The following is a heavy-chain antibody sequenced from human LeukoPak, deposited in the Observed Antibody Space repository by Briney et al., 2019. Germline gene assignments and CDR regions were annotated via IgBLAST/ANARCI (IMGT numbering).Heavy chain of an antibody. CDR3: ATDKGYGSVPFDY. V-gene: IGHV1-8*01. J-gene: IGHJ4*02. Sequence: ASVKVSCKAFGYTFTTYDFNWVRQATGQGLEWMGWMNPNSGNTGYAQKFQGRVTMTEDTSTDTAYMELSSLRSEDTAVYYCATDKGYGSVPFDYWGQGTLVTVSS. D-gene: IGHD3-10*01. CDR1: GYTFTTYD. CDR2: MNPNSGNT.